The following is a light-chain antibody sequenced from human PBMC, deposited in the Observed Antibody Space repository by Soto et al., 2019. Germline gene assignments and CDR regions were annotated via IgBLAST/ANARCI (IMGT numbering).Light chain of an antibody. J-gene: IGKJ5*01. Sequence: DIQMTQSPSSLSASVGDRVTITCRASQSISSYLNWYQQKPGKAPKLLIYAISNLQGGVPSRFSGSGSGTDFTLTISSLQPEDFATYYYQQSYNTPITFGQGTRLEIK. V-gene: IGKV1-39*01. CDR3: QQSYNTPIT. CDR2: AIS. CDR1: QSISSY.